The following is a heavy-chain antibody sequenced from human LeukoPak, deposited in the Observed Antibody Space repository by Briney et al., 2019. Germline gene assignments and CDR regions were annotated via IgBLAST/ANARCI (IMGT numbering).Heavy chain of an antibody. CDR1: GLTFSTSA. Sequence: PGGSLRLSCAASGLTFSTSAMSWVRQAPGKGLEWVSSISGSGGIAYYADSVKGRFTISRDNSNNTLSLQMSGLRVEDTAVYYCAKDRKLITMISLSYWGQGTLVTVSS. V-gene: IGHV3-23*01. D-gene: IGHD3-22*01. CDR2: ISGSGGIA. CDR3: AKDRKLITMISLSY. J-gene: IGHJ4*02.